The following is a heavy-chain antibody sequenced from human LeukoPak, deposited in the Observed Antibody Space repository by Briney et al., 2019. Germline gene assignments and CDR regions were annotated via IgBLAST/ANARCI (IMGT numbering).Heavy chain of an antibody. CDR2: SYYSGSS. J-gene: IGHJ4*02. CDR1: GGSISSRSYY. V-gene: IGHV4-39*01. D-gene: IGHD5-18*01. CDR3: ASQRGYNYGYADY. Sequence: PSETLSLTCTVSGGSISSRSYYWVWIRQPPGKGLEWIGSSYYSGSSYYNPSLKSRVTIFVDTSKNQFSLKLSSVTAADTAVYYCASQRGYNYGYADYWGQGTLVTVSS.